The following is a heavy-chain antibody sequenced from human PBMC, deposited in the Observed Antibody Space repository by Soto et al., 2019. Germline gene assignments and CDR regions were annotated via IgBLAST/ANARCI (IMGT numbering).Heavy chain of an antibody. J-gene: IGHJ6*02. V-gene: IGHV4-61*01. CDR1: GGSVSSESHY. CDR3: ARAEGYCSSTSCYPTHYYYYYGMDV. Sequence: NPSETLSLTCTVSGGSVSSESHYWSWIRQTPGKGLEWIGYIYYTGSTNYNPSLKGRVTMSVDTSRDQVSLRLRSVTRAETAVYYCARAEGYCSSTSCYPTHYYYYYGMDVWGQGTTVTVSS. CDR2: IYYTGST. D-gene: IGHD2-2*01.